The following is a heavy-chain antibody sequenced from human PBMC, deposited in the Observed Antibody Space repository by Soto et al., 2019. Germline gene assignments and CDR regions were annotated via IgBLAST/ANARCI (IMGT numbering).Heavy chain of an antibody. CDR1: GYSISSGYY. Sequence: TLSLTCAVSGYSISSGYYWGWIRQPPGKGLEWIGSIYHSGSTYYNPSLKSRVTISVDTSKNQFSLKLSSVTAADTAVYYCARVAFSTVVTLSWFDPWGQGTLVTVSS. J-gene: IGHJ5*02. CDR2: IYHSGST. D-gene: IGHD4-17*01. V-gene: IGHV4-38-2*01. CDR3: ARVAFSTVVTLSWFDP.